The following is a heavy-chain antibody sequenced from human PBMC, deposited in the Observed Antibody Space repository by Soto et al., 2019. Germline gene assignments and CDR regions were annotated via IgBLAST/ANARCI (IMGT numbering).Heavy chain of an antibody. V-gene: IGHV1-18*01. J-gene: IGHJ3*02. CDR2: ISAYNGNT. CDR1: GYTFTSYG. CDR3: AGGYYDSSGYYSFDI. Sequence: ASVKVSCKASGYTFTSYGISWVRQAPGQGLEWMGWISAYNGNTNYAQKLQGRVTMTTDTSTSTAYMELRSLRSDDTAVYYCAGGYYDSSGYYSFDIWGQGTMVTVSS. D-gene: IGHD3-22*01.